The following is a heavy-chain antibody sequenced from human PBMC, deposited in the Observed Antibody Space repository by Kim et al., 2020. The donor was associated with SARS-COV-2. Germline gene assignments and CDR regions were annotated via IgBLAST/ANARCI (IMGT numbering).Heavy chain of an antibody. CDR2: IYNSGNT. D-gene: IGHD2-2*01. J-gene: IGHJ6*02. Sequence: SETLSLTCTVSGGSISTHYWSWIRQPPGKGLEWIGYIYNSGNTNYNPSLKSQVTISVDMSKNQVSLKLNSVTAADTAVYYCANVEYRRLGGMDVWGQGTTVTVSS. CDR3: ANVEYRRLGGMDV. V-gene: IGHV4-59*11. CDR1: GGSISTHY.